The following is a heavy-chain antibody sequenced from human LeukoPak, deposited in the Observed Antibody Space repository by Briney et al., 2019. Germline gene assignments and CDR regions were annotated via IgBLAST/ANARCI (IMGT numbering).Heavy chain of an antibody. CDR1: GFTFSNYA. J-gene: IGHJ4*02. CDR3: ARDRSGGNCATFEY. CDR2: ISAAGGST. Sequence: PGGSLRLSCAASGFTFSNYAISWVRQAPGKGLEWVLAISAAGGSTYYADSVKGGFTFSRDNAKNTLYVQMNSLRAEDTAVYYCARDRSGGNCATFEYWGQGTLVTVSS. V-gene: IGHV3-23*01. D-gene: IGHD4-23*01.